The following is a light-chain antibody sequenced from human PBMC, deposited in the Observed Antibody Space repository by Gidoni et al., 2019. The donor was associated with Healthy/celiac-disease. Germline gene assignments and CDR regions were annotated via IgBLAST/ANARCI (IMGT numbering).Light chain of an antibody. Sequence: DIQLTQYPSSLSASVGDRVTITCQASQDISNYLNWYQQKPGKAPKLLIYDASNLERGVPSRFSGSGSGTDFTFTISSLQPEDIATYYCQQYDNLPLTFGGXTKVEIK. J-gene: IGKJ4*01. V-gene: IGKV1-33*01. CDR1: QDISNY. CDR2: DAS. CDR3: QQYDNLPLT.